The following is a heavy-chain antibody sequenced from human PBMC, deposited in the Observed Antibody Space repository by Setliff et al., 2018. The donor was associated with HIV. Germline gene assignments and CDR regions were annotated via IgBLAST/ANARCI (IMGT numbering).Heavy chain of an antibody. CDR2: IYYSGST. CDR1: GGSISSSSYY. J-gene: IGHJ4*02. Sequence: VSGGSISSSSYYWGWIRQPPGKGLEWIGSIYYSGSTYYNPSLKSRVTISVDTSKNQFSLKLSSVTAADTAVYYCARAVQLGYFDYWGQGTLVTVSS. D-gene: IGHD6-6*01. CDR3: ARAVQLGYFDY. V-gene: IGHV4-39*07.